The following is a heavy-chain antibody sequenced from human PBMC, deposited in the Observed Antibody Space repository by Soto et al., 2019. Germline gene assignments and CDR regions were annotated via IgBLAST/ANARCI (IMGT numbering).Heavy chain of an antibody. Sequence: GGSLRLSCTASGFTFGDYAMSWARQAPGKGLEWVGFIRSKAYGGTTEYAASVKGRFTISRDDSKSIAYLQMNSLKTEDTAVYYCTRENYGGMDVWGQGTTVTVSS. J-gene: IGHJ6*02. CDR3: TRENYGGMDV. CDR2: IRSKAYGGTT. V-gene: IGHV3-49*04. CDR1: GFTFGDYA.